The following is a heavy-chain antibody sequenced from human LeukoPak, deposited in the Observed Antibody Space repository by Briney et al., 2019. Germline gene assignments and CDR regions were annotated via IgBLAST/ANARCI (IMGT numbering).Heavy chain of an antibody. J-gene: IGHJ3*02. CDR1: GFTFSTYW. V-gene: IGHV3-7*01. CDR3: ASPRLLYNWNDRRVHAFDI. CDR2: IKQDGSEI. D-gene: IGHD1-20*01. Sequence: PGGSLRLSCAASGFTFSTYWMTWVRQAPGKGLEWVANIKQDGSEISYVDSVKGRFTISRDNAKNSLYLQMNSLRAEDTAVYYCASPRLLYNWNDRRVHAFDIWGQGTMVTVSS.